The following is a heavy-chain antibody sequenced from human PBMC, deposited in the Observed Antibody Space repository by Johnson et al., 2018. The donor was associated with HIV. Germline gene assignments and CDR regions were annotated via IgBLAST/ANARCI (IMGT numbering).Heavy chain of an antibody. V-gene: IGHV3-30*02. J-gene: IGHJ3*02. Sequence: QMMLVESGGGVVQPGGSLRLSCVASGLPLSNYGMHWVRQAPGKGLEWVAFIRYDETNKGYADSVEGRFTISRDNAKNSLYLQMNSLRAEDTALYYCASQRWKQGDAFDIWGQGTMVTVSS. D-gene: IGHD4-23*01. CDR2: IRYDETNK. CDR1: GLPLSNYG. CDR3: ASQRWKQGDAFDI.